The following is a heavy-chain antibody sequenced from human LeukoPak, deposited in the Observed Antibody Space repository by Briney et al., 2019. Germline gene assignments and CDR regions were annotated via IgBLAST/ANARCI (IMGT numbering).Heavy chain of an antibody. V-gene: IGHV1-46*01. CDR1: GYTFTSYY. J-gene: IGHJ4*02. CDR2: INPSGGST. Sequence: ASVKVSCKASGYTFTSYYMHWVRQAPGQGLEWMGVINPSGGSTSYAQKFQGRVTMTRDTSTSTVYMELSSLRSDDTAVYYCARQWELLRHDLDYWGQGTLVTVSS. CDR3: ARQWELLRHDLDY. D-gene: IGHD1-26*01.